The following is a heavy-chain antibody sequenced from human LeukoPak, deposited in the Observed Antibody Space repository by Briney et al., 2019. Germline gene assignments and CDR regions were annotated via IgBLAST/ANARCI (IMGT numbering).Heavy chain of an antibody. V-gene: IGHV3-21*01. CDR1: GFPFCSYS. Sequence: GGPLRLSCAASGFPFCSYSMNWVRQAPGKGLEWVALVSSSRSYIYYADSVKGRFASCRDNEPKSLYLQMSSLRAEDTAVYYCARGEMSAMLDYWGQGTLVSVSS. J-gene: IGHJ4*02. CDR2: VSSSRSYI. CDR3: ARGEMSAMLDY. D-gene: IGHD2-2*01.